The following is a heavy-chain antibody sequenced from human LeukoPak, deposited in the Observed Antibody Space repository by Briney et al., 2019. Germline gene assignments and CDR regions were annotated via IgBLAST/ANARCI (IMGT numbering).Heavy chain of an antibody. CDR2: IYYSGST. CDR1: GGSISSSSYY. V-gene: IGHV4-39*07. Sequence: PSETLSLTCTVSGGSISSSSYYWGWIRQPPGKGLEWIGSIYYSGSTYYNPSLKSRVTISVDTSKNQFSLKLSSVTAADTAVYYCARVVGYYGSGSYYTIYYYMDVWGKGTTVTVSS. D-gene: IGHD3-10*01. J-gene: IGHJ6*03. CDR3: ARVVGYYGSGSYYTIYYYMDV.